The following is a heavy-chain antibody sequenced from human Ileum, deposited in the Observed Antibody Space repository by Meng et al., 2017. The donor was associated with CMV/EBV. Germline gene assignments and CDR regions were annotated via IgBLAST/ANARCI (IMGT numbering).Heavy chain of an antibody. J-gene: IGHJ4*02. V-gene: IGHV1-2*04. D-gene: IGHD3-9*01. Sequence: QVQLVQSGAEVKKPGASVKVSCKASGYTFTDYYMYWVRQAPGQGLEWMGWINPNSGGTNYAQKFQGWVTMTRDTSITTAYMELSSLTSDDTAIYYCVKEDWYFDFWGQGTLATVSS. CDR1: GYTFTDYY. CDR2: INPNSGGT. CDR3: VKEDWYFDF.